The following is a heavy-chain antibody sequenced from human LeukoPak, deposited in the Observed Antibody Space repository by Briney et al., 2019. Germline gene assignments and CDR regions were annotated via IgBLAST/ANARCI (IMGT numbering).Heavy chain of an antibody. CDR3: ARLEAQSYYYGSGSYGHWFDP. V-gene: IGHV4-4*02. CDR1: GGSISSSNW. J-gene: IGHJ5*02. D-gene: IGHD3-10*01. CDR2: IYHSGST. Sequence: SETLSLTCAVSGGSISSSNWWSWVRQPPGKGLEWIGEIYHSGSTNYNPSLKSRVTISVDKSKNQFSLKLSSVTAADTAVYYCARLEAQSYYYGSGSYGHWFDPWGQGTLVTVSS.